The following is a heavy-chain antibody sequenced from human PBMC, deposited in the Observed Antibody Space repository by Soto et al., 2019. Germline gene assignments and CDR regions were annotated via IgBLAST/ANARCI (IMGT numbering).Heavy chain of an antibody. J-gene: IGHJ4*02. CDR2: ISSSSSYI. CDR3: ARADGGLNFDY. CDR1: GFTFSSYS. Sequence: GGSLRLSCAASGFTFSSYSMNWVRQAPGKGLEWVSSISSSSSYIYYADSVKGRFTISRDNAKNSLYLQMNSLRAEDTAVYYCARADGGLNFDYWGQGTLVTVSS. V-gene: IGHV3-21*01. D-gene: IGHD4-17*01.